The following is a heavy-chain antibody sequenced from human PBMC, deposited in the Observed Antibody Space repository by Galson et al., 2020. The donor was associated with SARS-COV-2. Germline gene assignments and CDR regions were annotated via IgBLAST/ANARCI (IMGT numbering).Heavy chain of an antibody. V-gene: IGHV3-48*04. J-gene: IGHJ3*01. CDR1: GFTFNSYS. D-gene: IGHD6-13*01. CDR3: TRDGGRNSRSWFSYDAFDV. Sequence: GGSLRLSCAASGFTFNSYSMNWVRQAPGKGLEWVSYVSGSSGTIYYADSVKGRFTISRDNTENSLYLQINSLRAEDTAMYYCTRDGGRNSRSWFSYDAFDVWGPGTMVTVSS. CDR2: VSGSSGTI.